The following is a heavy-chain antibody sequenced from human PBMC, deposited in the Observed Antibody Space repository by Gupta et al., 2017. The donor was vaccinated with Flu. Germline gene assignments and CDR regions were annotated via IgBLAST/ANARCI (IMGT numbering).Heavy chain of an antibody. CDR3: AKGQQPYSSSPIDF. CDR2: ISGSGDKT. Sequence: EVQLLESGGGFVQPGGSRRIACADSGFTFRAYAMNWVRLAPGKGLEWVSSISGSGDKTYYADSVQGRFSLSRDNSKNTLHLQMDYLRADDTAIYYCAKGQQPYSSSPIDFWGQGTLVSVSS. J-gene: IGHJ4*02. CDR1: GFTFRAYA. V-gene: IGHV3-23*01. D-gene: IGHD6-6*01.